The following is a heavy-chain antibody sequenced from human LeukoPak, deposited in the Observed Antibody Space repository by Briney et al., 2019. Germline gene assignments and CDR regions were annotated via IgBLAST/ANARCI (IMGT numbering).Heavy chain of an antibody. CDR2: IIPIFGTA. D-gene: IGHD3-16*01. CDR3: ARANRPLRAYYYYYYMDV. J-gene: IGHJ6*03. V-gene: IGHV1-69*06. Sequence: AASVKVSCKASGGTFSSYAISWVRQAPGQGLEWMGGIIPIFGTANYAQKFQGRVTITADKSTSTAYMELSSLRSEDTAVYYCARANRPLRAYYYYYYMDVWGKGTTVTVPS. CDR1: GGTFSSYA.